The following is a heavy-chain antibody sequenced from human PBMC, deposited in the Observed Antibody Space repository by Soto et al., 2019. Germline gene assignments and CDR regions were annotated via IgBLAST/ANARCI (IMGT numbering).Heavy chain of an antibody. Sequence: SETLSLSCTVSGCSFSSYYMSWIRQPPGKGLEWIGYIYYSGSTNYNPSLKSRVTISVDTSKNQFSLKLSSVTAADTAVDYLNYRERVGSEKWGQGTLVTVPS. D-gene: IGHD1-26*01. CDR2: IYYSGST. CDR3: NYRERVGSEK. CDR1: GCSFSSYY. V-gene: IGHV4-59*08. J-gene: IGHJ4*02.